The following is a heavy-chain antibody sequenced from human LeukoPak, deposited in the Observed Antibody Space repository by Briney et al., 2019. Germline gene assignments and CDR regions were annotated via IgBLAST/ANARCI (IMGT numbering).Heavy chain of an antibody. CDR2: INHSGST. Sequence: SETLSLTCTVSGGSISNSYYWSWIRQPPGKGLEWIGEINHSGSTNYNPSLKSRVTISVGTSKNQFSLKLSSVTAADTAVYYCARGRTNRLGYWGQGTLVTVSS. D-gene: IGHD1-14*01. CDR1: GGSISNSYY. CDR3: ARGRTNRLGY. V-gene: IGHV4-34*01. J-gene: IGHJ4*02.